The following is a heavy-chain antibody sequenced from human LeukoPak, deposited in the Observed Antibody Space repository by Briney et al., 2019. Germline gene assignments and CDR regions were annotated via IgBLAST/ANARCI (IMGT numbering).Heavy chain of an antibody. D-gene: IGHD2-21*02. CDR3: ARYEQRPGVTASDP. Sequence: GGSLRLSCAASGFTFNSYWMVWFRQAPGKGLVWVSCINPDGSWTLHADSVKGRFAISRDYARNTLYLQMNSLGVEDTAMYYCARYEQRPGVTASDPWSQGTLVTVSP. CDR1: GFTFNSYW. CDR2: INPDGSWT. J-gene: IGHJ5*02. V-gene: IGHV3-74*01.